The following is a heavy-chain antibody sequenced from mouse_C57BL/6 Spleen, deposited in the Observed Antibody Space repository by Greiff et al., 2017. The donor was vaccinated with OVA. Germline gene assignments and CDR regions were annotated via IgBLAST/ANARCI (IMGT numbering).Heavy chain of an antibody. CDR3: ARLYSKGAMDY. Sequence: VKLQQPGAELVRPGSSVKLSCKASGYTFTSYWMDWVKQRPGQGLEWIGNIYPSDSETHYNQKFKDKATLTVDKSSSTAYMQRSSLTSEDSAVYYCARLYSKGAMDYWGQGTSVTVSS. D-gene: IGHD1-1*01. CDR2: IYPSDSET. CDR1: GYTFTSYW. J-gene: IGHJ4*01. V-gene: IGHV1-61*01.